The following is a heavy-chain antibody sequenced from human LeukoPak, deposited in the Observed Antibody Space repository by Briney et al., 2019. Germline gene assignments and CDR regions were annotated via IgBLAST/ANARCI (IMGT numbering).Heavy chain of an antibody. CDR2: ISYDGNNK. CDR3: ASQPQYSSDWPKYFQH. D-gene: IGHD6-19*01. Sequence: PGGSLRLSCAGSGFTSSNFAMHWVRQAPGKGLEWVAVISYDGNNKYYTDSVKGRFTISRDNSRNTLYLQMNSLRLEDTAVYYCASQPQYSSDWPKYFQHWGQGTLVTVSS. CDR1: GFTSSNFA. J-gene: IGHJ1*01. V-gene: IGHV3-30-3*01.